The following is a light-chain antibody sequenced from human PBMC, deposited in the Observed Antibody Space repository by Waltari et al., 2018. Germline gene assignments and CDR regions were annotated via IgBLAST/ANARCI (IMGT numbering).Light chain of an antibody. V-gene: IGKV3-20*01. J-gene: IGKJ1*01. CDR3: QDSAT. CDR1: QTVTGSY. Sequence: EIVLTQSPGTLSLSPGERATLSCRASQTVTGSYLAWYQKKPGQAPRLLIYGASIRATGIPDRFSGSGSVTDFTLTISRLEPEDFAVYYCQDSATFGQGTKVEIK. CDR2: GAS.